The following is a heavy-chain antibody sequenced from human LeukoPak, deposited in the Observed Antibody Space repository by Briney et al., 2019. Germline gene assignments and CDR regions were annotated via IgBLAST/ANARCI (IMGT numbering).Heavy chain of an antibody. CDR2: INPNSGGT. D-gene: IGHD5-18*01. CDR3: ARDVDTAMVRDY. CDR1: GYTFTGYY. Sequence: AASVKVSCKTSGYTFTGYYLFWVRQAPGQGLEWMGWINPNSGGTNYAQKFQGRVTMTRDTSISTAYMELSRLRSDDTAVYYCARDVDTAMVRDYWGQGTLVTVSS. J-gene: IGHJ4*02. V-gene: IGHV1-2*02.